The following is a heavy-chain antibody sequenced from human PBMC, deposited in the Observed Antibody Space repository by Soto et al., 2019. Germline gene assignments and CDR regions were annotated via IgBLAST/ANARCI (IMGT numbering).Heavy chain of an antibody. J-gene: IGHJ4*02. CDR3: ARDKRDLRFLEWSYYFDY. Sequence: GGSLRLCCSASGFTFSSSAMHWVRQAPGKGLEWVAVISYDGSNKYYADSVKGRFTISRDNSKNTLYLQMNSLRAEDTAVYYCARDKRDLRFLEWSYYFDYWGQGTLVTVSS. D-gene: IGHD3-3*01. V-gene: IGHV3-30-3*01. CDR2: ISYDGSNK. CDR1: GFTFSSSA.